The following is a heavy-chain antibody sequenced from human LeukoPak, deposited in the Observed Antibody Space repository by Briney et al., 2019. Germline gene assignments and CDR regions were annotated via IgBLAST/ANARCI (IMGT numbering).Heavy chain of an antibody. Sequence: PSQTLSLTCTVCGGTVSSGSDYWNWIRQPPGKTLEWIGYIYYSASTNYTPSLQSRVTISMDTSKMQFSLKLNSLTAADTAVYYCAREKRTYHFGSGSQGFDYWGQGTLVTVSS. V-gene: IGHV4-61*01. CDR3: AREKRTYHFGSGSQGFDY. CDR2: IYYSAST. CDR1: GGTVSSGSDY. J-gene: IGHJ4*02. D-gene: IGHD3-10*01.